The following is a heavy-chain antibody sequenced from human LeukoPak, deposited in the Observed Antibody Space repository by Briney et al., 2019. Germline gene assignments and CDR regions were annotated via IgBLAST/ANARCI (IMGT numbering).Heavy chain of an antibody. CDR2: ISTYNGDT. CDR1: GYTFTNHG. J-gene: IGHJ4*02. Sequence: GASVKVSCKASGYTFTNHGFSWVRQAPGQGLEWMGWISTYNGDTNYAQNLQGRVTMTTDTSTSTAYMEMRSLRSDDTAVYYCASVCSSTSCYNVYWGQGTLVTVSS. CDR3: ASVCSSTSCYNVY. D-gene: IGHD2-2*02. V-gene: IGHV1-18*01.